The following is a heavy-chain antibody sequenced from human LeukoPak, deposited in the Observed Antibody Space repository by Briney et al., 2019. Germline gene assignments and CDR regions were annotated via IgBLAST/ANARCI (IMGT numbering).Heavy chain of an antibody. CDR3: AKLRSSFDY. CDR2: ISGSGGST. J-gene: IGHJ4*02. V-gene: IGHV3-23*01. D-gene: IGHD3-16*01. Sequence: PGGSLRLSCAGSGLSLNTHWMSWVRQAPGKGLEWVSAISGSGGSTYYADSVKGRFTISRDNSKNTLYLQMNSLRAEDTAVYYCAKLRSSFDYWGQGTLVTVSS. CDR1: GLSLNTHW.